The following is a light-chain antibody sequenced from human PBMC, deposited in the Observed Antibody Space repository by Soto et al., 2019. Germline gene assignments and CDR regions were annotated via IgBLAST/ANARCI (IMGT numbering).Light chain of an antibody. Sequence: QYTRTQPASVSGSPGQAITISCTGTSSDVGSYNLVSWYQQHPGKAPKLMIYEGSKRPSGVSNRFSGSKSGNTASLTISGLQAEDEADYYCCSYAGSSPFVFGTGTNVTVL. CDR1: SSDVGSYNL. CDR3: CSYAGSSPFV. V-gene: IGLV2-23*01. J-gene: IGLJ1*01. CDR2: EGS.